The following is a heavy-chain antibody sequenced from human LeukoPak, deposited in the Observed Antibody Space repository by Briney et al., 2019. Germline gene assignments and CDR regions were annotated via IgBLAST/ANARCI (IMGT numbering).Heavy chain of an antibody. Sequence: PSETLSLTCTVSGGSISSSSYYWGWIRQPPGKGLEWIGSIYYSGSTYYNPSLKSRVTISVDTSKNQFSLKLSSVTAADTAEYYCARQNYGSQPIDYWGQGTLVTVSS. CDR2: IYYSGST. CDR1: GGSISSSSYY. V-gene: IGHV4-39*01. CDR3: ARQNYGSQPIDY. J-gene: IGHJ4*02. D-gene: IGHD4-17*01.